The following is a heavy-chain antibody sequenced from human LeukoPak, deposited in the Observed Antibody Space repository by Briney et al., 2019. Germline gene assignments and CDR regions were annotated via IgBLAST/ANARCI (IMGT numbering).Heavy chain of an antibody. V-gene: IGHV1-18*01. CDR3: ARGGDSAAAGWFDP. D-gene: IGHD6-13*01. CDR2: ISAYNGNT. Sequence: ASVKVSCKASGGTFSSYAISWVRQAPGQGLEWMGWISAYNGNTNYAQKLQGRVTMTTDTSTSTAYMELRSLRSDDTAVYYCARGGDSAAAGWFDPWGQGTLVTVSS. CDR1: GGTFSSYA. J-gene: IGHJ5*02.